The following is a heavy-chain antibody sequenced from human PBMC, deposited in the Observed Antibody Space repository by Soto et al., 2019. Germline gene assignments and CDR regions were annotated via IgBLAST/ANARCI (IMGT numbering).Heavy chain of an antibody. CDR2: IIPIFGTA. V-gene: IGHV1-69*12. D-gene: IGHD4-17*01. CDR1: GGTFSSYA. Sequence: QVQLVQSGAEVKKPGSSVKVSCKASGGTFSSYAISWVRQAPGQGLEWMGGIIPIFGTANYAQKFQGRVTITADESKSTAYMELSSLRSEDTAVYYCARGGHDYGDLRWYFDLWGRGTLVTVSS. J-gene: IGHJ2*01. CDR3: ARGGHDYGDLRWYFDL.